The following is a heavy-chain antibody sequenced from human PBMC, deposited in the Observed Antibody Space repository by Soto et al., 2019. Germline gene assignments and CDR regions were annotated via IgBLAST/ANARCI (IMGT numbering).Heavy chain of an antibody. J-gene: IGHJ1*01. CDR2: IYYSGST. D-gene: IGHD3-22*01. Sequence: SETLSLTCTVSGGSISSGDYYWSWIRQPPGKGLEWIGYIYYSGSTYYNPSLKSRVTISVDTSKNQFSLKLSSVTAADTAVYYCARDEYYYDSSGYYPPYFQHWGQGTLVTVSS. V-gene: IGHV4-30-4*01. CDR3: ARDEYYYDSSGYYPPYFQH. CDR1: GGSISSGDYY.